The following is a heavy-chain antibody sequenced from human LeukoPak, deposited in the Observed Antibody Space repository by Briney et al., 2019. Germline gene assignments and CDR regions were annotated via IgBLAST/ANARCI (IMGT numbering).Heavy chain of an antibody. Sequence: PSETLSLTCTVSGGSISSSTYYWGWIRQPPGKGLEWIGNIYYSGTTFYNPSLKSRVTISVDTSKNQFSLRLSSVTAADTAVYFCPRRSEWFPKHWFDPWGQGTLVTVSS. J-gene: IGHJ5*02. V-gene: IGHV4-39*01. CDR1: GGSISSSTYY. CDR3: PRRSEWFPKHWFDP. CDR2: IYYSGTT. D-gene: IGHD3-3*01.